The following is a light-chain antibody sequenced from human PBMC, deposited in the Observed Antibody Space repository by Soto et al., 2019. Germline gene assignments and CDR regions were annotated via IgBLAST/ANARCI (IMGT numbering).Light chain of an antibody. Sequence: QSVLTQPPSASGTPGQGVTISCSGSTSNIGSNYVYWYQQLPGTAPKLLIYRNNQRPSGVPDRFSGSKSGTSASLAITGLQAEDEADYYCQAYDYSLTASVFGGGTKLTVL. CDR2: RNN. CDR1: TSNIGSNY. CDR3: QAYDYSLTASV. J-gene: IGLJ3*02. V-gene: IGLV1-47*01.